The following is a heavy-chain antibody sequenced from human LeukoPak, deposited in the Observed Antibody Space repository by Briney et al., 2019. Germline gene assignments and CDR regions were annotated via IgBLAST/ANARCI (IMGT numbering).Heavy chain of an antibody. V-gene: IGHV3-23*01. J-gene: IGHJ4*02. CDR2: ISGSGGST. CDR1: GFTLSSYA. D-gene: IGHD3-22*01. Sequence: GGSLRLSCAASGFTLSSYAMSWVRQAPGKGLEWVSAISGSGGSTYYADSVKGRFTISRDNSKNTLYLQMNSLRAEDTAVYYCAKDARYYYDSSGYYYGYWGQGTLVTVSS. CDR3: AKDARYYYDSSGYYYGY.